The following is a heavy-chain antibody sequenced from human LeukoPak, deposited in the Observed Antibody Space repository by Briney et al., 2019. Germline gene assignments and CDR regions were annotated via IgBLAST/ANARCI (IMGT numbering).Heavy chain of an antibody. D-gene: IGHD5-12*01. CDR1: GGSISSYY. CDR3: ARATLKAGNDAFDI. J-gene: IGHJ3*02. Sequence: SETLFLTCTVSGGSISSYYWSWIRQPPGKGLEWIGYIYYSGSTNYNPSLKSRVTISVDTSKNQFSLKLSSVTAADTAVYYCARATLKAGNDAFDIWGQGTMVTVSS. V-gene: IGHV4-59*01. CDR2: IYYSGST.